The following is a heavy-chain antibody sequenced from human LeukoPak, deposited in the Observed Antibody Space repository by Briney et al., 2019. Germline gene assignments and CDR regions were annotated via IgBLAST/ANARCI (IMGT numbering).Heavy chain of an antibody. CDR1: GYTFTSYY. Sequence: ASVKVSCKASGYTFTSYYMHWVRQAPGQGLEWMGLINPTGGSTGYAQKFQGRVTMTRDMSTSTDYMELSSLRSEDTAIYYCARVGITMVRGVTTKYNWFDPWGQGTLVTVSS. D-gene: IGHD3-10*01. CDR2: INPTGGST. V-gene: IGHV1-46*01. J-gene: IGHJ5*02. CDR3: ARVGITMVRGVTTKYNWFDP.